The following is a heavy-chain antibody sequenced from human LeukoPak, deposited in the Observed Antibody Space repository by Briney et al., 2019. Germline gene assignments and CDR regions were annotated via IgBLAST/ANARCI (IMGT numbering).Heavy chain of an antibody. Sequence: PGRSLRLSCATSGFTFSHYGMHWVRQAPGKGLEWVAVIWNDRTDKYYGDSVKGRFTISRDNSKNTVYLQMNSLRVEDTAVYYCAKDAQRGFDFSNSLESWGQGTLVTVSS. CDR1: GFTFSHYG. V-gene: IGHV3-33*06. CDR3: AKDAQRGFDFSNSLES. J-gene: IGHJ4*02. CDR2: IWNDRTDK. D-gene: IGHD4-11*01.